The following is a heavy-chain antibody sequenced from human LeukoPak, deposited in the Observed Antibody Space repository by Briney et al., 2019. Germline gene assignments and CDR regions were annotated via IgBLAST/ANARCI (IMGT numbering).Heavy chain of an antibody. Sequence: SETLSLTCTVSGGSISSSSYYWGWIRQPPGKGLEWTGSIYYSGSTYYNPSLKSRVTISVDTSKNQFSLKLSSVTAADTAVYYCARHSAYYDFWSGYSTFDYWGQGTLVTVSS. D-gene: IGHD3-3*01. CDR3: ARHSAYYDFWSGYSTFDY. CDR1: GGSISSSSYY. CDR2: IYYSGST. J-gene: IGHJ4*02. V-gene: IGHV4-39*01.